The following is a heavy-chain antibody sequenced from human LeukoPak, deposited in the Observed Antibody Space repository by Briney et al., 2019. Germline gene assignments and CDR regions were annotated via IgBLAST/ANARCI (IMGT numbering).Heavy chain of an antibody. CDR3: ARDGSFKDTYYYGSGSYAQTLDY. Sequence: GRSLRLSCAASGFTFSSYAMHWVRQAPGKGLEWVAVISYDGSNKYYADSVKGRFTISRDNSKNTLYLQMNSLRAEDTAVYYCARDGSFKDTYYYGSGSYAQTLDYWGQGTLVTASS. D-gene: IGHD3-10*01. CDR2: ISYDGSNK. V-gene: IGHV3-30-3*01. CDR1: GFTFSSYA. J-gene: IGHJ4*02.